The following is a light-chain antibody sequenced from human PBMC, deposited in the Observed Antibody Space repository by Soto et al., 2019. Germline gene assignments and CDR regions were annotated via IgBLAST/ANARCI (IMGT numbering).Light chain of an antibody. J-gene: IGLJ2*01. CDR1: SGHNSYA. V-gene: IGLV4-69*01. CDR3: QTWGTGFQV. CDR2: LNNDGSH. Sequence: QLVLTQSPSASASLGASVKLTCTLSSGHNSYAIAWHQKQPGKGPRYLMDLNNDGSHTKGDGIPDRFSGSSSGAERYLIISSLQSEDEADYYCQTWGTGFQVFGGGTQLPVL.